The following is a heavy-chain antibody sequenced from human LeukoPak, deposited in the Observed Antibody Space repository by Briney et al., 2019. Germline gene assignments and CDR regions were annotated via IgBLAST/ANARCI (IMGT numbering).Heavy chain of an antibody. CDR1: GYTFTSYD. V-gene: IGHV1-8*01. D-gene: IGHD5-12*01. J-gene: IGHJ4*02. Sequence: ASVKVSCRASGYTFTSYDINWVRQATGQGLEWMGWMNPNSGNTGYAQKFQGRVTMTRNTSISTAYMELSSLRSEDTAVYYCARGKRLVDIVATIRYYFDYWGQGTLVTVSS. CDR2: MNPNSGNT. CDR3: ARGKRLVDIVATIRYYFDY.